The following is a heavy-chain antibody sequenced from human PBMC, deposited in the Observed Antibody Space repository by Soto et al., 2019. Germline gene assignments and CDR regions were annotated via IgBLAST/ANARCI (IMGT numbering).Heavy chain of an antibody. CDR3: ARYCSGGSCYSSHFDY. CDR1: GGSISSGGYY. J-gene: IGHJ4*02. V-gene: IGHV4-31*03. D-gene: IGHD2-15*01. CDR2: IYYSGST. Sequence: QVQLQESGPGLVKPSQTLSLTCTVSGGSISSGGYYWSWIRQHPGKGLEWNGYIYYSGSTYYNPSLKSRVTISVDTSKNQFSLKLSSVTAADTAVYYCARYCSGGSCYSSHFDYWGQGTLVTVSS.